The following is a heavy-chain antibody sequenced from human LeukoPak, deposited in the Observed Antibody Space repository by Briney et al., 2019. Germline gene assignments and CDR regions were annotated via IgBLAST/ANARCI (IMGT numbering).Heavy chain of an antibody. J-gene: IGHJ5*01. V-gene: IGHV5-51*01. Sequence: GESLKISCKASGYKFTSYWIAWGRQIPGYGVEWMGSLYPIDYDKTYSPSFQGQVTMSADRSITTAYLQWSSLKAADAAMYYCVRQIIVPGTSRLRTFDAWGRGTLVSVSS. CDR1: GYKFTSYW. CDR3: VRQIIVPGTSRLRTFDA. CDR2: LYPIDYDK. D-gene: IGHD2-8*01.